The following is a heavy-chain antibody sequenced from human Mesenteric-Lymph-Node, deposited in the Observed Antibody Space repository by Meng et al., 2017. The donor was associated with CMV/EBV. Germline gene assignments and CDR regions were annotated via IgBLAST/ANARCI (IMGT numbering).Heavy chain of an antibody. D-gene: IGHD3-10*01. J-gene: IGHJ4*02. CDR2: IYYSGST. CDR1: GSISSSSYY. V-gene: IGHV4-39*01. Sequence: GSISSSSYYWGWIRQPPGKGLEWIGSIYYSGSTYYNPSLKSRVTISVDTSKNQFSLKLSSVTAADTAVYYCARPTMVRGVTEYYFDYWGQGTLVTVSS. CDR3: ARPTMVRGVTEYYFDY.